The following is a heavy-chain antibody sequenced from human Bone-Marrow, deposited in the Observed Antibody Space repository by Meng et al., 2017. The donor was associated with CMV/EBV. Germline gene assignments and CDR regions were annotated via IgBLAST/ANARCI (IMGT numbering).Heavy chain of an antibody. Sequence: ASVKVSCKASGYTFTSYGISWVRQAPGQGLEWMGWISAYNGNTNYAQKLQGRVTMTTDTSTSTAYMELRSLRSDDTAVYYCARLPGHCSSTSCYRYYYYYGMDVWGQGTTVTVSS. CDR3: ARLPGHCSSTSCYRYYYYYGMDV. J-gene: IGHJ6*02. V-gene: IGHV1-18*01. D-gene: IGHD2-2*01. CDR2: ISAYNGNT. CDR1: GYTFTSYG.